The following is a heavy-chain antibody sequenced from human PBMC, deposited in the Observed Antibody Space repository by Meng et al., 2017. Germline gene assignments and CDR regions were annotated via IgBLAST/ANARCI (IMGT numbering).Heavy chain of an antibody. CDR1: GGSISSSSYY. CDR3: ARVTCCEARPNDY. V-gene: IGHV4-39*07. J-gene: IGHJ4*02. Sequence: SETLSLTCTVSGGSISSSSYYWGWIRQPPGKGLEWIGSIYYSGSTYYNPSLKSRVTISVDTSKNQFSLKLSSVTAADTAVYYCARVTCCEARPNDYWGQGTLVTVSS. CDR2: IYYSGST. D-gene: IGHD1-20*01.